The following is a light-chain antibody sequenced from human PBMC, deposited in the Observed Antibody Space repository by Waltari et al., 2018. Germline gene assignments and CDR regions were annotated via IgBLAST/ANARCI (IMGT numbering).Light chain of an antibody. CDR3: SSYAGGNNVV. J-gene: IGLJ2*01. Sequence: QSALTQPPSASGPPGRSVTLSRTGPSSPVGGQHEASWYHQHPAKAPNPTIYDVSKPPSGFPDRFSGSKSGTTASLTVSGLQAEDEADYHCSSYAGGNNVVFGGGTKLTVL. CDR1: SSPVGGQHE. CDR2: DVS. V-gene: IGLV2-8*01.